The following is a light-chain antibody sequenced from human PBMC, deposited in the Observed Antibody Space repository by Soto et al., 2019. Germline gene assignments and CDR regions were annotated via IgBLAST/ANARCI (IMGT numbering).Light chain of an antibody. CDR3: QQSFSTPYT. Sequence: DIQMTQSPSSLSASVGDRGNITFRASQTINKNLNWYQQKPGQAPNLLIYSASDFQSGVPSRFSGSGSGTEFTLTISGLQPEDFATYYCQQSFSTPYTFGQGTELEI. CDR2: SAS. V-gene: IGKV1-39*01. J-gene: IGKJ2*01. CDR1: QTINKN.